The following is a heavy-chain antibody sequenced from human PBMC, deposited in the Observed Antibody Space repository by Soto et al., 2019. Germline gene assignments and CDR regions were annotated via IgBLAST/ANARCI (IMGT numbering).Heavy chain of an antibody. CDR1: GYTFTGYY. D-gene: IGHD2-21*01. CDR3: ARERFQVISDGMDV. J-gene: IGHJ6*02. Sequence: ASVKVSCKASGYTFTGYYMHWVRQAPGQGLEWMGWINPNSGGTNYAQKFQGRVTLSRDTSINTAYLELSSLRFDDAAVYFCARERFQVISDGMDVWGQGTTVTVSS. V-gene: IGHV1-2*02. CDR2: INPNSGGT.